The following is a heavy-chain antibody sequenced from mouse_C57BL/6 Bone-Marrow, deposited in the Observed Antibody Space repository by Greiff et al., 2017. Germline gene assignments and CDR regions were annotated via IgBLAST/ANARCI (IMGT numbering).Heavy chain of an antibody. CDR1: GYTFTSYG. CDR2: IYPRSGNT. Sequence: VQLQESGAELARPGASVKLSCKASGYTFTSYGISWVKQRTGQGLEWIGEIYPRSGNTYYNEKFQGKATLTADKSSSTAYMELRSLTSEDSAVYFCARIYYGVLNYFDYWGQGTTLTVSS. D-gene: IGHD2-1*01. CDR3: ARIYYGVLNYFDY. V-gene: IGHV1-81*01. J-gene: IGHJ2*01.